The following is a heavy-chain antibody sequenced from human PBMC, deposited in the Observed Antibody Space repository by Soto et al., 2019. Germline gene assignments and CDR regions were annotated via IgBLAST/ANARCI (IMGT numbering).Heavy chain of an antibody. Sequence: EVQLLESGGGLVQPGGSLRLSCAASGFIFSSDAMGWVRQAPGKGLEWVSAIGGGGGGTSYADSVNGRFTISRDNSKNTLYLQMNRLRAEDTAVYYCAKYIEVTATRNFDYWGQGTLVTVSS. J-gene: IGHJ4*02. CDR1: GFIFSSDA. V-gene: IGHV3-23*01. CDR2: IGGGGGGT. CDR3: AKYIEVTATRNFDY. D-gene: IGHD2-21*02.